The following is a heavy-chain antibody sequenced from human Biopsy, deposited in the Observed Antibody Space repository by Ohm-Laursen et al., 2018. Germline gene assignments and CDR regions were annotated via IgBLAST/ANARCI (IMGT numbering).Heavy chain of an antibody. CDR2: IYYRGNT. CDR1: GGSISSNYYY. V-gene: IGHV4-39*01. J-gene: IGHJ4*02. CDR3: ARHGSQGYCTGGSCVDY. D-gene: IGHD2-15*01. Sequence: SDTLSLTCTVSGGSISSNYYYWGWIRPPPGKGLEWFGSIYYRGNTNYNPSLKSRVTISVDTSKNQFSLKLSSATAADTAVFYCARHGSQGYCTGGSCVDYWGQGALVTVSS.